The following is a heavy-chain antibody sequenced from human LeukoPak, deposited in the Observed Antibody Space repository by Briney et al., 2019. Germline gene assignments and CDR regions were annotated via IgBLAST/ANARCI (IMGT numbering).Heavy chain of an antibody. D-gene: IGHD6-13*01. CDR2: IIPIFGTA. J-gene: IGHJ5*02. V-gene: IGHV1-69*13. CDR1: GGTFSSYA. Sequence: ASVKVSCKASGGTFSSYAISWVRQASGQGLEWMGGIIPIFGTAYYAQKFQGRVTITADESTSTAYMELSSLRSEDTAVYYCAGGPISSWSNNWFDPWGQGTLVTVSS. CDR3: AGGPISSWSNNWFDP.